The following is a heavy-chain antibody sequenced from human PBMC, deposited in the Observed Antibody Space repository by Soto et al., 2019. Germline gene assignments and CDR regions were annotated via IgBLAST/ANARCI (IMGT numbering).Heavy chain of an antibody. CDR1: GGSISSYY. CDR3: ARDYSGYGLDY. Sequence: SETLSLTCTVSGGSISSYYWSWIRQPPGKGLEWIGYIYYSGSTNYNPSLKSRVTISVDTSKNQFSLKLSSVTAADTAVYYCARDYSGYGLDYWGQGTLVTVSS. J-gene: IGHJ4*02. CDR2: IYYSGST. D-gene: IGHD5-12*01. V-gene: IGHV4-59*01.